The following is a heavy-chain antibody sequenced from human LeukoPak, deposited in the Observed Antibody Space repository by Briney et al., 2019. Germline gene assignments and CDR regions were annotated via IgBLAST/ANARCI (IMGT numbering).Heavy chain of an antibody. CDR3: ARDITMIVVVPGY. V-gene: IGHV1-18*01. D-gene: IGHD3-22*01. CDR2: ISAYNGNT. CDR1: VYTFTSYG. J-gene: IGHJ4*02. Sequence: GASVTVSCTASVYTFTSYGISWVRQAPGQGLEWMGWISAYNGNTNYAQKLQGRVTMTTDTSTSTAYMELRSLRSDDTAVYYCARDITMIVVVPGYWGQGTLVTVSS.